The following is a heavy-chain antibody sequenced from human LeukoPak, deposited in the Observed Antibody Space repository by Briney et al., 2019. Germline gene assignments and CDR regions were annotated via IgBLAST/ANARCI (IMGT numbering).Heavy chain of an antibody. J-gene: IGHJ4*02. CDR1: GGTFSSYA. Sequence: SVKVSCKASGGTFSSYAISWVRQAPGQGLEWMGRIIPILGIANYAQKFQGRVTITADKSTSTAYMELSSLGSEDTAVYYCARGFGSSGWYGLGYWGQGTLVTVSS. V-gene: IGHV1-69*04. CDR2: IIPILGIA. D-gene: IGHD6-19*01. CDR3: ARGFGSSGWYGLGY.